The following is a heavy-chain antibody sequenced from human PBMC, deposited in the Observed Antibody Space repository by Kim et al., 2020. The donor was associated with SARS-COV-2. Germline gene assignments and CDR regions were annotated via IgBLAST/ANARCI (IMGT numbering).Heavy chain of an antibody. J-gene: IGHJ5*02. V-gene: IGHV4-34*01. Sequence: SRVTISVDTSKNQFSLKLSSVTAADTAVYYCARGRFYCSSTSCYSSWFDPWGQGTLVTVSS. CDR3: ARGRFYCSSTSCYSSWFDP. D-gene: IGHD2-2*01.